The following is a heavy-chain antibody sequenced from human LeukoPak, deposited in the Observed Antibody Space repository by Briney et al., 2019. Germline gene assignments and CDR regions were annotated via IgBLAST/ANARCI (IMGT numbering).Heavy chain of an antibody. V-gene: IGHV3-48*01. CDR1: GFTFTIFG. CDR3: ASQEAFSPRPRVAAGLDY. D-gene: IGHD6-13*01. J-gene: IGHJ4*02. CDR2: IDARSGIT. Sequence: PGGSLRLSCAASGFTFTIFGLNWVRQAPGKGPEWVSYIDARSGITYYADSVQGRFTISRDDARESVFLQMDGLRVDDTAVYYCASQEAFSPRPRVAAGLDYWGQGTLVTVSS.